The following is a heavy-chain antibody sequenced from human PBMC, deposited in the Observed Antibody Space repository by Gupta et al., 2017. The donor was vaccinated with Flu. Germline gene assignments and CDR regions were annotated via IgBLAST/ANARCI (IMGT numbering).Heavy chain of an antibody. D-gene: IGHD2-15*01. Sequence: QVQLVQSGAEVKKPGSSVKVSCKASGGTFSSYAISWVRQAPGQGLEWMGGIIPIFGTANYAQKFQGRVTITADESTSTAYMELSSLRSEDTAVYYCARDSVGVYGGNVDVDYFDYWGQGTLVTVSS. CDR1: GGTFSSYA. J-gene: IGHJ4*02. CDR3: ARDSVGVYGGNVDVDYFDY. V-gene: IGHV1-69*01. CDR2: IIPIFGTA.